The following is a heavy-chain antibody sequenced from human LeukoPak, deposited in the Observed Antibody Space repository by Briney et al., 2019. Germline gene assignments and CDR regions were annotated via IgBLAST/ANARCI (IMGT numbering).Heavy chain of an antibody. J-gene: IGHJ4*02. CDR2: ISSSSSYI. CDR1: GFTFSSYS. D-gene: IGHD3-22*01. CDR3: ARIRITMITDY. V-gene: IGHV3-21*01. Sequence: GGSLRLSCAASGFTFSSYSMNWVRQAPGKGLEWVSSISSSSSYIYYADSVKGRFTISRDNAKNSLYLQMNSLRAEDTAVYYCARIRITMITDYWGQGTLVTVSS.